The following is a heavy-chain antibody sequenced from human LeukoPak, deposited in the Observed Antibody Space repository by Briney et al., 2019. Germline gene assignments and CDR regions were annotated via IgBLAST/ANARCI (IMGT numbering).Heavy chain of an antibody. Sequence: GGSLRLSCAASGFTFSSYSINWVRQAPGKGLEWVSYFASDRTTIYYADSVKGRFTISRDNAKNSLYLRMDSVRAEDTAVYYCARGHNWIFDSWGQGTLVTVSS. V-gene: IGHV3-48*01. CDR2: FASDRTTI. CDR3: ARGHNWIFDS. J-gene: IGHJ4*02. D-gene: IGHD1-20*01. CDR1: GFTFSSYS.